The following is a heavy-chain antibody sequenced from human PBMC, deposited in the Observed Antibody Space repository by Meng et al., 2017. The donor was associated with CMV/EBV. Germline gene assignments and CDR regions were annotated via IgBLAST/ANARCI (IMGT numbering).Heavy chain of an antibody. CDR3: ARQGYYYDIGWFDP. CDR2: IKQDGSEK. V-gene: IGHV3-7*01. CDR1: GFTFSSYW. J-gene: IGHJ5*02. D-gene: IGHD3-22*01. Sequence: GESLKISCAASGFTFSSYWMSWVRQAPGKGLEWVANIKQDGSEKYYVDSVKGRFTISRDNAKNSLYLQMNSLRAEDTAVYYCARQGYYYDIGWFDPWGQGTLVTVSS.